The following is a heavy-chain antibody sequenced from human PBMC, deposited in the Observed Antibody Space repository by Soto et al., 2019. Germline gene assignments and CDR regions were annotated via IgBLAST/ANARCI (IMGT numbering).Heavy chain of an antibody. CDR1: GGSISSSNW. D-gene: IGHD2-15*01. CDR2: IYHSGST. J-gene: IGHJ4*02. CDR3: AGSAIYCSGGSCYSGFDY. V-gene: IGHV4-4*02. Sequence: SETLSLTCAVSGGSISSSNWWSWVRQPPGKGLEWIGEIYHSGSTNYNPSLKSRVTISVDKSKNQFSLKLSSVTAADTAVYYCAGSAIYCSGGSCYSGFDYWGQGTLVTVPQ.